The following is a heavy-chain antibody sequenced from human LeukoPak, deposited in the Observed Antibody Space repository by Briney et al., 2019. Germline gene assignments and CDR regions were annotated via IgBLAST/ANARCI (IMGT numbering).Heavy chain of an antibody. D-gene: IGHD6-19*01. J-gene: IGHJ4*02. Sequence: PGGSLRLSCAASGFTFNSYAMSWVRQAPGKGLEWDSSISGSGGNTYYADSVKGRFTISRDNSKNTLYLQMNSLRAADTAVYYCAKERRITMAGTVDYFDYWGQGTLVTVSS. CDR1: GFTFNSYA. CDR3: AKERRITMAGTVDYFDY. CDR2: ISGSGGNT. V-gene: IGHV3-23*01.